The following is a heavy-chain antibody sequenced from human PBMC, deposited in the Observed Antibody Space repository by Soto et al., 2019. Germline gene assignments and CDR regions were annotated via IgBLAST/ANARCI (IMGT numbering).Heavy chain of an antibody. CDR2: ISTDSNYI. J-gene: IGHJ6*02. D-gene: IGHD3-22*01. Sequence: LRLSCAASGFIFSSYSLHWLRHAPGKDLEWVSSISTDSNYIYYAESVKGRFTISRDNAKNSLYLQMNSLRGEDTAVYFCARDLYYGSSYYRVGLDVWGQGTTVTVSS. CDR1: GFIFSSYS. CDR3: ARDLYYGSSYYRVGLDV. V-gene: IGHV3-21*01.